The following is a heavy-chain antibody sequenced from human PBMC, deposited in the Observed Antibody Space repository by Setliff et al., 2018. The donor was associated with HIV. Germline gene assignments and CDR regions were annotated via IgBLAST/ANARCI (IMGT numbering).Heavy chain of an antibody. CDR3: AREYRATWDFRVGFDI. V-gene: IGHV1-18*01. J-gene: IGHJ3*02. Sequence: ASVKVSCKASGYSFTSYGVSWVRQAPGQGLEWMAWISPYNDNTDYARKFQGRITVTTDTSTSTVYMELRSLRSDDTAVYYCAREYRATWDFRVGFDIWGQGTMVTV. CDR2: ISPYNDNT. CDR1: GYSFTSYG. D-gene: IGHD3-3*01.